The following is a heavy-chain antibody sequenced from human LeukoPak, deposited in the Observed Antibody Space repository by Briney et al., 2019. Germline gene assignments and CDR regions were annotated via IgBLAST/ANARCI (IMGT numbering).Heavy chain of an antibody. J-gene: IGHJ4*02. V-gene: IGHV1-69*04. CDR1: GGTFSSYA. CDR3: ASATLYDYGDYHVDY. D-gene: IGHD4-17*01. CDR2: IIPILGIA. Sequence: ASVKVSCKASGGTFSSYAISWVRQAPGQGLEWMGRIIPILGIANYAQKFQGRVTITADKSTSTAYMELSSLRSEDTAVYYCASATLYDYGDYHVDYWGQGTLVTVSS.